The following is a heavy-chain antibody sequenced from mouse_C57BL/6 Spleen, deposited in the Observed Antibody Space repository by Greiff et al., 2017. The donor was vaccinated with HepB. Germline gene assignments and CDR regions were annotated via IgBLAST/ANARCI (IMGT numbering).Heavy chain of an antibody. D-gene: IGHD2-4*01. CDR1: GFTFTDYY. V-gene: IGHV7-3*01. J-gene: IGHJ2*01. Sequence: DVMLVESGGGLVQPGGSLSLSCAASGFTFTDYYMSWVRQPPGKALEWLGFIRNKANGYTTEYSASVKGRFTISRDNSQSILYLQMNALRAEDSATYYCARDYDGVWDYWGQGTTLTVAS. CDR3: ARDYDGVWDY. CDR2: IRNKANGYTT.